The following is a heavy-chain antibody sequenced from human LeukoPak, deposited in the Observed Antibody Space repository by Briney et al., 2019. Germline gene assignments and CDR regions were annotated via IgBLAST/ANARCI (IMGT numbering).Heavy chain of an antibody. CDR1: GGTFSRHA. J-gene: IGHJ3*02. CDR2: IIPIFGTT. Sequence: SVKVSCKTSGGTFSRHAISWVRQAPGQGLEWMGGIIPIFGTTNYAQKFQGRVTITTDESTSTAYMELSSLRSEDTAVYYCAGGDDYVQAFDIWGQGTMVTVSS. V-gene: IGHV1-69*05. CDR3: AGGDDYVQAFDI. D-gene: IGHD4-17*01.